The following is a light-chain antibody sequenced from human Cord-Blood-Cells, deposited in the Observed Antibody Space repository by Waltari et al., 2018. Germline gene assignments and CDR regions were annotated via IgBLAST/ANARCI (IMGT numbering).Light chain of an antibody. CDR3: SSYTSSSTLV. CDR1: SCHDGGHNF. J-gene: IGLJ1*01. Sequence: QYALTQPASDSGSPGQSISISCPGTSCHDGGHNFVSWYQQHPGNAPKLMIYDVSNRPSGVSNRFSGSKSGNTASLTISGLQAEDEADYYCSSYTSSSTLVFGTGTKVTVL. V-gene: IGLV2-14*01. CDR2: DVS.